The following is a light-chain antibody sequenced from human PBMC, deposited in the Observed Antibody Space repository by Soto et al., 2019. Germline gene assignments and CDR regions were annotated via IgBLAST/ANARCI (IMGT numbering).Light chain of an antibody. J-gene: IGLJ2*01. CDR1: SSDVGRYSY. CDR3: TSYTSSRNIL. V-gene: IGLV2-14*01. Sequence: QSVLTQPASVSGSPGQSITISCTGTSSDVGRYSYVSWYKQHPDKAPKLMIHEVSSRPSGDSNRFSGSKSGNTASLTISGLQAEDEADYYCTSYTSSRNILFGGGTKLTVL. CDR2: EVS.